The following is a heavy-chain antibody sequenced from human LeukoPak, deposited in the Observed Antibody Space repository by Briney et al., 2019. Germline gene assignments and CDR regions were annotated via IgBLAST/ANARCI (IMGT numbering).Heavy chain of an antibody. V-gene: IGHV1-8*01. CDR1: GYTFTSYD. D-gene: IGHD5-18*01. Sequence: ASVKVSCKASGYTFTSYDINWVRQATGQGLEWMGWMNPNSGNTGYAQKFQGRVTMTRNTSMSTAFMELSSPRSEDTAVYYCARRNTLMVAGLDYWGQGTLVTVSS. CDR3: ARRNTLMVAGLDY. J-gene: IGHJ4*02. CDR2: MNPNSGNT.